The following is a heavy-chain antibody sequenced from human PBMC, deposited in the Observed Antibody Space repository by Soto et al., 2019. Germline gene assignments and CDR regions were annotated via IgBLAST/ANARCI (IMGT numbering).Heavy chain of an antibody. Sequence: PSETLSLTCSVSGGSISGSSYYWGWIRQPPGKXLXWXXXIXYXGXTXXXXSLKSRVTISVDTSKNQFSLKLSSVTAADTAVYYCASYGYWYFDSWGQGTLVTVSS. D-gene: IGHD2-8*02. CDR2: IXYXGXT. CDR1: GGSISGSSYY. V-gene: IGHV4-39*01. J-gene: IGHJ4*02. CDR3: ASYGYWYFDS.